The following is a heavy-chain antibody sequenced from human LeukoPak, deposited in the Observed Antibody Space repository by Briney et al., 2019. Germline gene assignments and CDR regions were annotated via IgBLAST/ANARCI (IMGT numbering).Heavy chain of an antibody. D-gene: IGHD3-3*01. J-gene: IGHJ6*02. CDR2: IKQDGSEK. V-gene: IGHV3-7*01. CDR1: GFTFSSYW. Sequence: GGSLRLSCAASGFTFSSYWMSWVRQAPGKGLEWVANIKQDGSEKYYVDSVKGRFTISRDNAKNSLYLQMNSLRAEDTAVYYCARMKRITIFGVVIAPYYGMDVWGQGTTVTVSS. CDR3: ARMKRITIFGVVIAPYYGMDV.